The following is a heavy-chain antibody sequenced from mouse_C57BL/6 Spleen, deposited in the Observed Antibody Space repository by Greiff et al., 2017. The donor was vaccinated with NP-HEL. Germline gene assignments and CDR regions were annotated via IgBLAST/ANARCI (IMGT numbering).Heavy chain of an antibody. CDR3: ATGDSAY. V-gene: IGHV1-26*01. CDR1: GYTFTDYY. Sequence: EVQLLQSGPELVKPGASVKISCKASGYTFTDYYMNWVKQSHGKSLEWIGDINPNNGGTSYNQKFKGKATLTVDKSSSTAYMELRSLTSEDSAVYYCATGDSAYWDQGTLVTVSA. CDR2: INPNNGGT. D-gene: IGHD3-3*01. J-gene: IGHJ3*01.